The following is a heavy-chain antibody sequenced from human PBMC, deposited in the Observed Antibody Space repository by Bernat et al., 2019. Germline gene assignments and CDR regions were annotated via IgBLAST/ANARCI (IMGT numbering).Heavy chain of an antibody. V-gene: IGHV3-15*07. CDR1: GFTFSNAW. CDR2: IKSKTDGGTT. Sequence: EVQLVESGGGLVKPGGSLRLSCVASGFTFSNAWMNWVRQAPGKGLEWVGRIKSKTDGGTTDYAAPVKGRFTISRDDSKNTLYLQMNSLKTEDTAVYYCTTSLISSSWENDAFDIWGQGTMVTVSS. CDR3: TTSLISSSWENDAFDI. D-gene: IGHD6-13*01. J-gene: IGHJ3*02.